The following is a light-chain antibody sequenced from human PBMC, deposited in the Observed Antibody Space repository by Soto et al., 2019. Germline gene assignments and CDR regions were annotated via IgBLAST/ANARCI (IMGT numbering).Light chain of an antibody. CDR1: QSISSW. Sequence: DIQMTQSPSSLSASVGDRVIITCLASQSISSWLAWYQQKPGKAPKLLIYKASTLKSGVPSRFSGSGSGTEFTLTISSLQPDDFATYYCQQYNSYGWTFGQGTKVDIK. V-gene: IGKV1-5*03. J-gene: IGKJ1*01. CDR2: KAS. CDR3: QQYNSYGWT.